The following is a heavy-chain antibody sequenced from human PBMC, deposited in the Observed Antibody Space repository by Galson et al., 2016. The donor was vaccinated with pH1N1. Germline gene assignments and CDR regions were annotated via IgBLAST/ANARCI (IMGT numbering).Heavy chain of an antibody. CDR2: VNWDGTST. V-gene: IGHV3-43*01. Sequence: SLRLSCAASGFSFHVYAMHWVRQSPGKGLEWVSLVNWDGTSTYYADYVRGRFTVSRYNSKNSQYLQMNSLRSEDTALYYCAKEIQRGSYGMDVWGRGTTVTVSS. CDR3: AKEIQRGSYGMDV. CDR1: GFSFHVYA. D-gene: IGHD3-16*01. J-gene: IGHJ6*02.